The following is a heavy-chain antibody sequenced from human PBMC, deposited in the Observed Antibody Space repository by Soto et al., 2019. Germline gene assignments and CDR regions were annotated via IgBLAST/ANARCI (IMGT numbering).Heavy chain of an antibody. CDR2: IYSGGST. CDR3: ATYTSWDY. D-gene: IGHD2-2*01. J-gene: IGHJ4*02. CDR1: GFTVSNNY. Sequence: EVQLVETGGGLIQPGGSLRLSCAASGFTVSNNYMSWVRQAPGKGLEWVSLIYSGGSTFYADSVKGRFTISRDNSKNTLLLQMNSLRAEDTAVYFCATYTSWDYWGQGTLVTVSS. V-gene: IGHV3-53*02.